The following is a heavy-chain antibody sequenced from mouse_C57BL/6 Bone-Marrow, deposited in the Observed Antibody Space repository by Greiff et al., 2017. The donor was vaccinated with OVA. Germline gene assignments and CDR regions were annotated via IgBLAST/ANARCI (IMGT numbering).Heavy chain of an antibody. CDR1: GFTFSSYG. D-gene: IGHD2-4*01. Sequence: EVQVVESGGDLVKPGGSLKLSCAASGFTFSSYGMSWVRQTPDKRLEWVATISSGGSYTYYPDSVKGRFTISRDNAKNTLYLQMSRLKSEDTAMYYCARLLRRFAYWGQGTLVTVSA. CDR3: ARLLRRFAY. V-gene: IGHV5-6*01. CDR2: ISSGGSYT. J-gene: IGHJ3*01.